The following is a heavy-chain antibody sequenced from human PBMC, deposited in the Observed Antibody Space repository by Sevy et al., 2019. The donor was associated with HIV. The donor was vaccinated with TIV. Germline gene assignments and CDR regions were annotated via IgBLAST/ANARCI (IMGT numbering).Heavy chain of an antibody. CDR3: ARAPPYYDFWSGYYSRSYYYYYMDV. Sequence: SETQSLTCTVSGGSISSYYWSWIRQPPGKGLEWIGYIYYSGSTNYNPSLKSRVTISVDTSKNQFSLRLSSVTAADTAVYYCARAPPYYDFWSGYYSRSYYYYYMDVWGKGTTVTVSS. CDR1: GGSISSYY. J-gene: IGHJ6*03. CDR2: IYYSGST. V-gene: IGHV4-59*01. D-gene: IGHD3-3*01.